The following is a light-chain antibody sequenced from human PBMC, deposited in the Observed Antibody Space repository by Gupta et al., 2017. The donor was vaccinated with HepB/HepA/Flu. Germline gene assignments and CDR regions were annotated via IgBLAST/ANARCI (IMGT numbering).Light chain of an antibody. CDR2: DAS. CDR1: HSISNF. CDR3: QHRSNWPLT. J-gene: IGKJ4*01. V-gene: IGKV3-11*01. Sequence: EIVLNQSPAPLSFSPGERATLSCRASHSISNFLAWYQQKPGQAPRLLIYDASNRATGIPDRFSGSGSGTEFTLAISSLEPEDFAVYCCQHRSNWPLTFGRGTKVDIK.